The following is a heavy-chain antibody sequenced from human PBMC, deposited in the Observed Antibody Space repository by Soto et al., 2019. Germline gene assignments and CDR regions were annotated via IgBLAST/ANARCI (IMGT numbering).Heavy chain of an antibody. Sequence: ASVKVSCKASGGTFSSYAISWVRQAPGQGLEWMGGIIPIFGTANYAQKFQGRVTITADESTSTAYMELSSLRSEDTAVYYCARSDDYGETDYFDYWGQGTLVIVFS. CDR1: GGTFSSYA. V-gene: IGHV1-69*13. J-gene: IGHJ4*02. D-gene: IGHD4-17*01. CDR3: ARSDDYGETDYFDY. CDR2: IIPIFGTA.